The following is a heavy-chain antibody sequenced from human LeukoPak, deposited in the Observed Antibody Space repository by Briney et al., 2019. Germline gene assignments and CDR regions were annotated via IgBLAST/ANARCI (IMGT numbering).Heavy chain of an antibody. CDR3: ARYNGNSYGYWYFDL. V-gene: IGHV4-39*01. D-gene: IGHD5-18*01. J-gene: IGHJ2*01. Sequence: SETLSLTCTVSGGSISSSSYYWGWIRQPPGKGLEWIGSIYYSGSTYYNPSLKSRVTISVDTSKNQFSLKLSSVTAADTAVYYCARYNGNSYGYWYFDLWGRGTLVTVSS. CDR2: IYYSGST. CDR1: GGSISSSSYY.